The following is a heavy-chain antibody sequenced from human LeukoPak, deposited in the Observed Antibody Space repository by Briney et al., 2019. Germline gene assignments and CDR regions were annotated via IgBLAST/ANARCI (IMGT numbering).Heavy chain of an antibody. CDR3: ARGRGVLLWFGESFDY. V-gene: IGHV1-8*01. D-gene: IGHD3-10*01. J-gene: IGHJ4*02. CDR2: MNPNSGNT. Sequence: ASVKVSCKASGYTFTGYDINWVRQATGQGLEWMGWMNPNSGNTGYAQKFQGRVTMTRNTSISTAYMELSSLRSEDTAVYYCARGRGVLLWFGESFDYWGQGTLVTVSS. CDR1: GYTFTGYD.